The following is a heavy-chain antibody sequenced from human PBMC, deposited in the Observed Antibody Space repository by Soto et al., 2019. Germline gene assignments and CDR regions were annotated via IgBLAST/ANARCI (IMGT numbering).Heavy chain of an antibody. CDR2: IIPIFDTT. V-gene: IGHV1-69*01. J-gene: IGHJ4*02. Sequence: QLVQSGAEVKKPGSTVKVSCKASGGTFSTYEINWVRQTPGQGLEWVGSIIPIFDTTNYAQDFQGRVTITADESTSIAYMELSSLKSDDTAVYYCARGRATTYYFDDWGQGTLVTVSS. CDR1: GGTFSTYE. CDR3: ARGRATTYYFDD. D-gene: IGHD5-12*01.